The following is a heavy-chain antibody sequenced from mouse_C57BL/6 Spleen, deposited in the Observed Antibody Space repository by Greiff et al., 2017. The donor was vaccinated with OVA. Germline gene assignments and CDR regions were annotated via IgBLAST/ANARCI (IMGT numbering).Heavy chain of an antibody. D-gene: IGHD2-4*01. V-gene: IGHV1-55*01. CDR2: IYPGSGST. Sequence: VQLQQPGAELVKPGASVKMSCKASGYTFTSYWITWVKQRPGQGLEWIGDIYPGSGSTNYNEKFKSKATLTVDTSSSTAYMQLSSLTSEDSAVYYCARWGNDYDLYYYAMDYWGQGTSVTVSS. CDR3: ARWGNDYDLYYYAMDY. J-gene: IGHJ4*01. CDR1: GYTFTSYW.